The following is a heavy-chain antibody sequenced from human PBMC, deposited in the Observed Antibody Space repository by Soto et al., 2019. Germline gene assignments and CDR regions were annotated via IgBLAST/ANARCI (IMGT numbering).Heavy chain of an antibody. D-gene: IGHD6-13*01. Sequence: QVQLVQSGAEVKKPGASVKVSCKASGYTFTGYYMHWVRQAPGQGLEWMGWINPNSGGTNYAQKCQGWVTMTRDTSISTAYMERSRMRSDDTAVYYCARGSRDSSSWYLDYFDYWGQGTLVTVSS. V-gene: IGHV1-2*04. CDR1: GYTFTGYY. J-gene: IGHJ4*02. CDR2: INPNSGGT. CDR3: ARGSRDSSSWYLDYFDY.